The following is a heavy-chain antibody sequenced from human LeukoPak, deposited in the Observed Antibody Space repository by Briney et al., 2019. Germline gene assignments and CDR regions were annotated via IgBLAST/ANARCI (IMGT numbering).Heavy chain of an antibody. CDR2: MSGGGGST. Sequence: GGSLRLSCAASGFTFNTYAMSWVRQAPGKGLEWVSGMSGGGGSTYYADSVKGRFTISRDNSKNTLYLQMNSLRAEDTAIYYCAKELPWELLVFDYWGQGTLVTVSS. J-gene: IGHJ4*02. CDR1: GFTFNTYA. V-gene: IGHV3-23*01. D-gene: IGHD1-26*01. CDR3: AKELPWELLVFDY.